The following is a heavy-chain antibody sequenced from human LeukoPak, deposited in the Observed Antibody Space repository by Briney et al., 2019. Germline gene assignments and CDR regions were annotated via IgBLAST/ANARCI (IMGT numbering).Heavy chain of an antibody. J-gene: IGHJ4*02. D-gene: IGHD3-16*01. V-gene: IGHV3-23*01. CDR1: GFTFGDYA. CDR2: ISASGADT. CDR3: AKLPRGITFGGEFDY. Sequence: GGSLRLSCTASGFTFGDYAMSWFRQAPGKGLEWVSAISASGADTHYADSVKGRFTISRDNSKNTLYLQMNSLTAEDTAVYYCAKLPRGITFGGEFDYWGQGTLVTVSS.